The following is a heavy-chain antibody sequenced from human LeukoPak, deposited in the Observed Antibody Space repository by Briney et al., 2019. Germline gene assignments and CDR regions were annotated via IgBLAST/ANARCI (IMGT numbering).Heavy chain of an antibody. CDR1: GFTFSSFW. Sequence: PGGSLRLSCAASGFTFSSFWIYWVRHAPGKGLVWVSRINGDGSETIYADSVKGRFTISRDNAKNTVYLQMNSLRAGDTAVYYCARVRMGDDFNPFDYWGQGTLVTVSS. V-gene: IGHV3-74*01. J-gene: IGHJ4*02. CDR3: ARVRMGDDFNPFDY. CDR2: INGDGSET. D-gene: IGHD3-16*01.